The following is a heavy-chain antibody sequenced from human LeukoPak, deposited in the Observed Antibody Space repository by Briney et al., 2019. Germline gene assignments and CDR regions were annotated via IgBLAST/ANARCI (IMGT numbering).Heavy chain of an antibody. V-gene: IGHV4-39*01. D-gene: IGHD4-17*01. CDR1: GGSIGSSSYY. CDR2: IYYSGST. CDR3: ANAYGDYRYYFDY. Sequence: SETLSLTCTVSGGSIGSSSYYWGWIRQPPGKGLEWIGSIYYSGSTYYNPSLKCRVTISVDTSKNQFSLKLSSVTAADTAVYYCANAYGDYRYYFDYWGQGTLVTVSS. J-gene: IGHJ4*02.